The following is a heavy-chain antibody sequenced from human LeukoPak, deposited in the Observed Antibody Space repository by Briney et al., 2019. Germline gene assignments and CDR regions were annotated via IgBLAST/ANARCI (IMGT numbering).Heavy chain of an antibody. V-gene: IGHV1-69*04. D-gene: IGHD3-10*01. CDR3: ARVSYGSVIYYGMDV. Sequence: SVKVSCKASGGAFSSYAISWVRQAPGQGLECMGRIIPILGIANYAQKFQGRVTITADKSTSTAYMELSSLRSEDTAAYYCARVSYGSVIYYGMDVWGQGTTVTVSS. CDR1: GGAFSSYA. CDR2: IIPILGIA. J-gene: IGHJ6*02.